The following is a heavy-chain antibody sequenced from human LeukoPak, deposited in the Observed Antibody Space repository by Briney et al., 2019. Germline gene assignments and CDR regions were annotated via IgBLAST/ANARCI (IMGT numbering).Heavy chain of an antibody. CDR2: IIPIFGTA. Sequence: SVKVSCKASGGTFSSYAITWVRQAPGQGLEWMGGIIPIFGTANYAQKFQGRVTITTDESTSTAYMELSSLRSEDTAVYYCARDLYCSGGSCYSGIDYWGQGTLVTVSS. V-gene: IGHV1-69*05. CDR1: GGTFSSYA. CDR3: ARDLYCSGGSCYSGIDY. J-gene: IGHJ4*02. D-gene: IGHD2-15*01.